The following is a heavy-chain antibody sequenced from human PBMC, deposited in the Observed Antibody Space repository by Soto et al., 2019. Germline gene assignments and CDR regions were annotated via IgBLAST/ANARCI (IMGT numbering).Heavy chain of an antibody. D-gene: IGHD3-10*01. CDR1: GDSVSSDITS. V-gene: IGHV6-1*01. CDR3: ARGNALDV. CDR2: TYDRSKWFH. J-gene: IGHJ3*01. Sequence: QGQLQQSGPGLVKPSQTLSLTCAISGDSVSSDITSWNWVRQSPSRGLEWLGRTYDRSKWFHDYAASVKSRITINPDTSKNKFPLELNSRTPEDTAVYYCARGNALDVWGQGTVVTVSS.